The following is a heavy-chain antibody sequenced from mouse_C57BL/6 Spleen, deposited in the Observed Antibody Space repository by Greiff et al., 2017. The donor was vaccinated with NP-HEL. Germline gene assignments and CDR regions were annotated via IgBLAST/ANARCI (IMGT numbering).Heavy chain of an antibody. J-gene: IGHJ1*03. D-gene: IGHD1-1*01. V-gene: IGHV5-17*01. Sequence: DVKLVESGGGLVKPGGSLKLSCAASGFTFSDYGMHWVRQAPEKGLEWVAYISSGSSTIYYVDTVKGRFTISRDNAKNTLFLQMTSLRSEDTAMYYCARQGYGSPWDFDVWGTGTTVTVSA. CDR2: ISSGSSTI. CDR1: GFTFSDYG. CDR3: ARQGYGSPWDFDV.